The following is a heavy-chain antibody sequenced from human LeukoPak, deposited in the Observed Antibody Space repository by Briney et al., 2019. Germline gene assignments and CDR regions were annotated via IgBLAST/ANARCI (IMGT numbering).Heavy chain of an antibody. D-gene: IGHD6-13*01. CDR2: INHSGST. Sequence: SETLSLTCAVYGGSFSGYYWSWIRQPPGKGLEWIGEINHSGSTNYNPSLKSRVTISVDTSKNQFSLKPSPVTAADTAVYYCARALHIAAAGTRGFDYWGQGTLVTVSS. CDR3: ARALHIAAAGTRGFDY. J-gene: IGHJ4*02. CDR1: GGSFSGYY. V-gene: IGHV4-34*01.